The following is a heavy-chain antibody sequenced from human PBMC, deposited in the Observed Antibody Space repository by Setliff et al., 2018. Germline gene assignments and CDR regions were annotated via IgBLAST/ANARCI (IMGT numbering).Heavy chain of an antibody. D-gene: IGHD1-26*01. J-gene: IGHJ4*02. V-gene: IGHV3-15*07. CDR1: GFSFSDAW. CDR2: IKRKTDGETT. Sequence: GGSLRLSCAASGFSFSDAWMNWVRQAPGKGLEWVGQIKRKTDGETTDYAAPVKGRFIISRDDSKRTLYLQMNSLKNEDTALYYCTTAHYTGNSRTLDFWGPGTLVTVSS. CDR3: TTAHYTGNSRTLDF.